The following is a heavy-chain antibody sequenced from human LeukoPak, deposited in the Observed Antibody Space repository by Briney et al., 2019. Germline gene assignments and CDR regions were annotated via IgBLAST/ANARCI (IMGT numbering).Heavy chain of an antibody. V-gene: IGHV3-74*01. D-gene: IGHD6-19*01. CDR3: ARPAVAGLRAGGYDY. Sequence: PGGSLRLSCAASGFSFSSYWMHWVRQAPGKGLVWVSRISSDGSIINYADSVKGRFTISRDNAKSTLYLQMNSLRVEGTAVYYCARPAVAGLRAGGYDYWGQGTLVTVSS. CDR1: GFSFSSYW. J-gene: IGHJ4*02. CDR2: ISSDGSII.